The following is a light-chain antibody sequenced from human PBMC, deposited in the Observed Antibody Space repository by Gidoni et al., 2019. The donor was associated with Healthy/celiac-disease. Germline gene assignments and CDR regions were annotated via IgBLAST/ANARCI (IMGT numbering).Light chain of an antibody. V-gene: IGKV3-20*01. CDR2: GAS. CDR3: QQYGSSRT. J-gene: IGKJ1*01. CDR1: QSVSSSY. Sequence: ESVLTQSPGTLSLSPGERATLSCRASQSVSSSYLAWYQQKPGKAPRLLIYGASSRATGIPDSFSGSGSRTDFTLTISRLEPEDFAVYYCQQYGSSRTFGQGTKVEIK.